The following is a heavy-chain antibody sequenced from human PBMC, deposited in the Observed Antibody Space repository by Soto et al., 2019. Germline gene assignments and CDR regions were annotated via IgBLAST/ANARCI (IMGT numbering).Heavy chain of an antibody. D-gene: IGHD6-13*01. Sequence: LSLTCAVSGGSISCGGYYWSWIRQHPRKGLEWIGYIYYSGSTYYNPSLKSRVTISVDTSKNQFSLKLSSVTAADTAVYYCASDIAAAGTGGYWGQGTLVTVSS. CDR3: ASDIAAAGTGGY. J-gene: IGHJ4*02. CDR2: IYYSGST. CDR1: GGSISCGGYY. V-gene: IGHV4-31*02.